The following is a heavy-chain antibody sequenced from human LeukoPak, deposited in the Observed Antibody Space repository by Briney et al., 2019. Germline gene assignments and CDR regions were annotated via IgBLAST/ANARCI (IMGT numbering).Heavy chain of an antibody. D-gene: IGHD6-6*01. CDR3: ARDRLYSSSSEDY. J-gene: IGHJ4*02. Sequence: GGSLRLSCAASGFTVSSTYMSWVRQAPGKGLEWVSVIYSGGSTYYADSVKGRFTISRDNSKNTLHLQMNSLRAEDTAVYYCARDRLYSSSSEDYWGQGTLVTVSS. CDR1: GFTVSSTY. V-gene: IGHV3-53*01. CDR2: IYSGGST.